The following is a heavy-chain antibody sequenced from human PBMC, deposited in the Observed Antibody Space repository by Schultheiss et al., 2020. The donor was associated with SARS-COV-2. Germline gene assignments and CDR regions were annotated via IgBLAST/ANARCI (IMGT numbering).Heavy chain of an antibody. Sequence: GESLKISCAASGFTFSMYWMHWVRQAPGKGLEWVAVISYDGSNKYYADSVKGRFTISRDNSKNTLYLQMNSLRAEDTALYYCARTTTVTTYDAFDIWGQGTMVTVSS. CDR1: GFTFSMYW. V-gene: IGHV3-30*03. D-gene: IGHD4-17*01. J-gene: IGHJ3*02. CDR3: ARTTTVTTYDAFDI. CDR2: ISYDGSNK.